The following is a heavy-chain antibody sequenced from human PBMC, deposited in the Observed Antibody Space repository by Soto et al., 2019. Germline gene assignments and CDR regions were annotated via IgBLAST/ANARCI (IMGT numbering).Heavy chain of an antibody. CDR2: IWHDGTRK. Sequence: QVHQVESGGGVVQPGGSLTLSCSVSDFAFRLHGIHWVRHTPGKGLEWVAMIWHDGTRKYFRDSVRGRFTISRDSAKNKVYLQMNNLRGDDSALYFCARDRSSSYSYAMDLWGQGTTVTVSS. J-gene: IGHJ6*02. D-gene: IGHD3-10*01. CDR1: DFAFRLHG. CDR3: ARDRSSSYSYAMDL. V-gene: IGHV3-33*01.